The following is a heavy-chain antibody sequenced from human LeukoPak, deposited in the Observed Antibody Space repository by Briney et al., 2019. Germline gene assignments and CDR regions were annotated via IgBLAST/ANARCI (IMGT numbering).Heavy chain of an antibody. Sequence: PGGSLRLSCAASGFTFSSYAMHWVRQAPGKGLEGGAVISYDGSNKYYADSVKGRFTISRDNSKNTLYLQMNSLRAEDTAVYYCARPMTTVTTYYYYYGMDVWGQGTTVTVSS. CDR2: ISYDGSNK. CDR1: GFTFSSYA. CDR3: ARPMTTVTTYYYYYGMDV. V-gene: IGHV3-30-3*01. D-gene: IGHD4-17*01. J-gene: IGHJ6*02.